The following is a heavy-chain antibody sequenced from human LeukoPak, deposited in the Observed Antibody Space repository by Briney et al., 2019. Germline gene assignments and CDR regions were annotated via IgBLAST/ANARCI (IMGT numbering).Heavy chain of an antibody. CDR3: AKDRSSGWYRFIDS. Sequence: GGSLRLSCAASGFTFRSYAMSWVRQGPGKGLEWVSAISGSGGSTYYADSVKGRFTISRDNSKNTLYLQMNSLRAEDTAIYYCAKDRSSGWYRFIDSWGQGTLVTVSS. J-gene: IGHJ4*02. V-gene: IGHV3-23*01. D-gene: IGHD6-19*01. CDR1: GFTFRSYA. CDR2: ISGSGGST.